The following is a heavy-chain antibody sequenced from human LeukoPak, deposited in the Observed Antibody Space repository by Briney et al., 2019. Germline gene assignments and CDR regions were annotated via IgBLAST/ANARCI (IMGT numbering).Heavy chain of an antibody. V-gene: IGHV1-46*01. Sequence: ASVKVSFKASVYTFTSYYIHWVRQAPGQGREWMGIINPSGGSTSYAQKFQGRVTMTRDMSTSTVYMELSSLRSEDTAVYYCARVGRPYSSSWPDDYWGQGTLGTVS. D-gene: IGHD6-13*01. J-gene: IGHJ4*02. CDR2: INPSGGST. CDR3: ARVGRPYSSSWPDDY. CDR1: VYTFTSYY.